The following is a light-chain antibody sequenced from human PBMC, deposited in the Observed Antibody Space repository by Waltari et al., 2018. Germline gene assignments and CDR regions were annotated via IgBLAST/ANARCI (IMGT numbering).Light chain of an antibody. CDR1: QSLGSY. CDR2: HAS. Sequence: EIVLTQSPATLSFSPGERSTLSCRASQSLGSYLAWYQQKPGQAPRLLILHASSRAAGTPGRFSGSGSGTDFTLSISSLEPEDFAVYYCQQRTSWPPWTFGQGTKVE. V-gene: IGKV3-11*01. CDR3: QQRTSWPPWT. J-gene: IGKJ1*01.